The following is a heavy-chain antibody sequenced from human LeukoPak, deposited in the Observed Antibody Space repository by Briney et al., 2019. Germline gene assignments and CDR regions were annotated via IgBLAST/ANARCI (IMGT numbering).Heavy chain of an antibody. CDR1: GGTFSSYA. CDR2: IIPIFGTA. V-gene: IGHV1-69*01. Sequence: SVKVSCKASGGTFSSYAISWVRQAPGQGLEWMGGIIPIFGTANYAQKFQGRVTITADESTSTAYMELSSLRSEDTAVYYCARWGAGGYCSSTSCPRYFDYWGQGTLVTVSS. CDR3: ARWGAGGYCSSTSCPRYFDY. D-gene: IGHD2-2*01. J-gene: IGHJ4*02.